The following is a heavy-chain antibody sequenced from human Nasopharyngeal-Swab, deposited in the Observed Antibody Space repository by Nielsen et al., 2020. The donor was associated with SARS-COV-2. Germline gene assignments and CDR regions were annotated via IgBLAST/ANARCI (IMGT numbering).Heavy chain of an antibody. CDR1: GFTFSSYW. CDR3: ARVAWDIVVVVAAGAPDY. Sequence: GGSLRLSCAASGFTFSSYWMHWVRQAPGKGLVWVSRINSDGSSTNYADSVKGRFTISRDNAKNSLYLQMNSLRAEDTAVYYCARVAWDIVVVVAAGAPDYWGQGTLVTVSS. D-gene: IGHD2-15*01. CDR2: INSDGSST. V-gene: IGHV3-74*01. J-gene: IGHJ4*02.